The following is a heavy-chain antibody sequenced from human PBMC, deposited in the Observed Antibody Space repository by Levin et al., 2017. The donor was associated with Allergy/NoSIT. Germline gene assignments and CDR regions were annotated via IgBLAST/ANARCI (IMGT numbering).Heavy chain of an antibody. V-gene: IGHV3-53*01. CDR3: AGTYSSSLLFDF. CDR1: GFTVSSNY. J-gene: IGHJ4*02. D-gene: IGHD6-6*01. CDR2: IYSGGST. Sequence: GGSLRLSCAASGFTVSSNYMSWVRQAPGKGLEWVSFIYSGGSTYYAASVRGRFTISRDNSKNTLYLQMNSLRAEDTAMYYCAGTYSSSLLFDFWGQGTLVTVSS.